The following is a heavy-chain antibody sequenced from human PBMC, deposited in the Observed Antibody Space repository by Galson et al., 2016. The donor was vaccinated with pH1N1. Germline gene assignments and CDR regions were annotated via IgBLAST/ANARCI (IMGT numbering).Heavy chain of an antibody. D-gene: IGHD3-16*01. J-gene: IGHJ4*02. CDR2: INPNSGGT. V-gene: IGHV1-2*02. Sequence: SVKVSCKASEYTFTDYYIHWVRQAPGQGPELMGWINPNSGGTSYAQKFRGRVTMTRDTSISTAYMELSRLRSDDTAVYYCVRVGVPWNYDYWGQGTLVIVSS. CDR3: VRVGVPWNYDY. CDR1: EYTFTDYY.